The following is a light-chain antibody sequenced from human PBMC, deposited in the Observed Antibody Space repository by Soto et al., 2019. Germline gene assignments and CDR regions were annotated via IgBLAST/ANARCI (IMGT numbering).Light chain of an antibody. CDR1: SSNIGSNT. CDR3: AAWDDSLNGPV. V-gene: IGLV1-44*01. J-gene: IGLJ1*01. Sequence: QSVLTQPPSASGTPGQRVTISCSGSSSNIGSNTVNWYQQPPGTAPKLLIYSNNQRPSGVPERFSGSKSGTSASLAISGLQSEDEADYYSAAWDDSLNGPVFGTGTKVTVL. CDR2: SNN.